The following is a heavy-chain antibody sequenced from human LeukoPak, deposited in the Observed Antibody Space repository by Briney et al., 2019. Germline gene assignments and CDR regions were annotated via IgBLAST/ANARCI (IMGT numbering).Heavy chain of an antibody. Sequence: GGSLRLSCAASGFTFSSYAMSWVRQAPGKGLAWVSFISPSGDRTSNADSVEGRFTISRDNTRNTLYLQMNSLRDEDTGVYYCAIMHGYYDGSGFWVQWGQGTLVTVSS. J-gene: IGHJ4*02. CDR1: GFTFSSYA. CDR3: AIMHGYYDGSGFWVQ. CDR2: ISPSGDRT. D-gene: IGHD3-22*01. V-gene: IGHV3-23*01.